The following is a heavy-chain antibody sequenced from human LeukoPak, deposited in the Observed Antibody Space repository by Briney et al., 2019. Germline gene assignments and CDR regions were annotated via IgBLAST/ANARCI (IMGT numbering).Heavy chain of an antibody. Sequence: PSETLSLTCTVSGGSISGYYWSWVRQPPGKGLEWIGDIYYSGSTNYIPSLKSRVTISVDTSENQFFLILSSVTAADTATYYCARAYSGSYSYFDQWGQGTLVTVSS. CDR3: ARAYSGSYSYFDQ. J-gene: IGHJ4*02. CDR2: IYYSGST. CDR1: GGSISGYY. V-gene: IGHV4-59*01. D-gene: IGHD1-26*01.